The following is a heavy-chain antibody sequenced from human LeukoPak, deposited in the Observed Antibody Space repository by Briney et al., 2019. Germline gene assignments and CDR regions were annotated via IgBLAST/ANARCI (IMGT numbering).Heavy chain of an antibody. J-gene: IGHJ4*02. CDR2: VNTVSSYI. Sequence: AGGSLRLSCAASGFTFSDYSMNWVRQAPGKGLEWVASVNTVSSYIYYADSMRGRFTISRDSAKNSLFLQMNSLRAEHTAVYYCARLRRNSDRSDFFYDYDHWGQGTLVTVSS. D-gene: IGHD3-22*01. V-gene: IGHV3-21*01. CDR1: GFTFSDYS. CDR3: ARLRRNSDRSDFFYDYDH.